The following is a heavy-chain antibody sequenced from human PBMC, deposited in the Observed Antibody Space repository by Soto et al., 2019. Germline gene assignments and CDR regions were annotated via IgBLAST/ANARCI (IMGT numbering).Heavy chain of an antibody. V-gene: IGHV1-69*01. J-gene: IGHJ6*02. CDR2: VIPIFGTP. D-gene: IGHD2-15*01. CDR3: ARSQGGSSSLDIYYYYYYGMDV. CDR1: GGTFSTYA. Sequence: QVQLVQSGAEVKKPGSSVKVSCKAPGGTFSTYAISWVRQAPGQGLEWMGGVIPIFGTPKYAQKFQGRVTITADESTSTGYMELRSLRSEDTAVYWCARSQGGSSSLDIYYYYYYGMDVWGQGTTVTVSS.